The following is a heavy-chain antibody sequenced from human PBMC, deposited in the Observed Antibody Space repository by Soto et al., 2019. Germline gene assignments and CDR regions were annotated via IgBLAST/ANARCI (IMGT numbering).Heavy chain of an antibody. D-gene: IGHD6-6*01. V-gene: IGHV4-59*01. CDR2: IYYSGST. CDR1: GGSINDFY. CDR3: ARVGGVAARTFDY. Sequence: PSETLSLTCTVSGGSINDFYWSWIRQPPGKGLEWIGYIYYSGSTDYNPSLKGRVTISVDTSKNQFPLKLRSVTAADTAVYYCARVGGVAARTFDYWGQGTLVTAPQ. J-gene: IGHJ4*02.